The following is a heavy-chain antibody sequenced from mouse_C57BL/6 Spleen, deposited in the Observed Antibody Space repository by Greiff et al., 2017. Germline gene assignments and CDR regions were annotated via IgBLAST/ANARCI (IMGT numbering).Heavy chain of an antibody. V-gene: IGHV5-17*01. Sequence: EVKLVESGGGLVKPGGSLKLSCAASGFTFSDYGMHWVRQAPEKGLEWVAYISSGSSTIYYADTVKGRFTISRDNAKNTLFLQMTSLRSEYTAMYYCAVYYGYDEGYYAMDYWGQGTSVTVSS. J-gene: IGHJ4*01. CDR1: GFTFSDYG. CDR3: AVYYGYDEGYYAMDY. D-gene: IGHD2-2*01. CDR2: ISSGSSTI.